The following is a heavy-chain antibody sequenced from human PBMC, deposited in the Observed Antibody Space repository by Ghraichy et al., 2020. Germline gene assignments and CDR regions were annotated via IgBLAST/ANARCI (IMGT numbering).Heavy chain of an antibody. D-gene: IGHD2-21*01. V-gene: IGHV3-23*01. J-gene: IGHJ4*02. CDR1: GFTFTNYA. CDR3: AKDCDSIESPDFDS. Sequence: GGSLRLSCAASGFTFTNYAMAWVRQAPGKGLDWVAAVNGGGDRTFYADSVKGRFTISRDNSKNTVFLQMNSLRAEDTAIYYCAKDCDSIESPDFDSWGQGTLVTVSS. CDR2: VNGGGDRT.